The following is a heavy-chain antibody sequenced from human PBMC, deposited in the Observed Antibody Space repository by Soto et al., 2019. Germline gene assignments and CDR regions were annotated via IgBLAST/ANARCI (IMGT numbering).Heavy chain of an antibody. CDR3: ARMSGTYYVPDY. CDR1: NASITSSGYY. V-gene: IGHV4-31*03. CDR2: IYHSGST. J-gene: IGHJ4*02. Sequence: QVQLQASGPRLVEASQTLSLTCTVSNASITSSGYYWSWVRQPPGKRLEWIGYIYHSGSTFYSPSLQSRLTMSVDTSKNQFSLTLRSVTAADTAVYHCARMSGTYYVPDYWGQGTLVTVSS. D-gene: IGHD1-26*01.